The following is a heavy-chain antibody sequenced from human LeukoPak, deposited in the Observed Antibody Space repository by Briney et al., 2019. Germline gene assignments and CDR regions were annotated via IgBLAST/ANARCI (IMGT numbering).Heavy chain of an antibody. CDR2: ISTTSGTI. D-gene: IGHD4-17*01. Sequence: GGSLRLSCAASGFTFSIYSMNWVRQAPGKGPEWVSYISTTSGTIYYADSVTGRFTISRDNAKNSLSLQMNSLRAADTAVYYCARGGYGDYHFDSWGQGTQVTVSS. CDR3: ARGGYGDYHFDS. V-gene: IGHV3-48*01. J-gene: IGHJ4*02. CDR1: GFTFSIYS.